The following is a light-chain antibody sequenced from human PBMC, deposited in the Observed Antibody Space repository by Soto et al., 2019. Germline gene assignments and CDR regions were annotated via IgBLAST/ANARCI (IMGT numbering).Light chain of an antibody. Sequence: EIVLTQSPATLSLSPGGRATLSCRASQSVSSYLAWYQQKPGQAPRLLIYDASNRATGIPARFSGSGSGTDFTLTISSLEPEDFAVYYCQQRSNWPPPITFGQGTRLESK. J-gene: IGKJ5*01. CDR3: QQRSNWPPPIT. CDR1: QSVSSY. CDR2: DAS. V-gene: IGKV3-11*01.